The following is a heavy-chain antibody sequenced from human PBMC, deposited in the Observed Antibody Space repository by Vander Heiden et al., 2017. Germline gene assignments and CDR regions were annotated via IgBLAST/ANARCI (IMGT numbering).Heavy chain of an antibody. CDR1: GGSISSSSYY. Sequence: QLQLQESGPGLVKPSETLSLTCTVSGGSISSSSYYWGWIRQPPGKGLEWIGSIYYSGSTYYNPSLKSRVTISVDTSKNQFSLKLSSVTAADTAVYYCARLAIYGSESYRTPIEIYYFDYWGQGTLVTVSS. V-gene: IGHV4-39*01. J-gene: IGHJ4*02. CDR2: IYYSGST. CDR3: ARLAIYGSESYRTPIEIYYFDY. D-gene: IGHD3-10*01.